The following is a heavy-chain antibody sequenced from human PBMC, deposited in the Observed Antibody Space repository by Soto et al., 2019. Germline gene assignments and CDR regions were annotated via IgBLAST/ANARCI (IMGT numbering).Heavy chain of an antibody. Sequence: PSETLSLTCTVSGGAVNSGSYYWSWIRQPPGKGLEWIGYIYYSGSTNYNPSLKSRVTFSVDTSENQFSLKLSSVTAADTAVYYCATAYPAKVTTGFDAFDIWGQGTMVTV. V-gene: IGHV4-61*01. CDR2: IYYSGST. J-gene: IGHJ3*02. CDR3: ATAYPAKVTTGFDAFDI. D-gene: IGHD4-17*01. CDR1: GGAVNSGSYY.